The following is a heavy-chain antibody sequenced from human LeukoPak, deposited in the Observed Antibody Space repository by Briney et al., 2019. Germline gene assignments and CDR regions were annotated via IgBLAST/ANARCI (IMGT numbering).Heavy chain of an antibody. D-gene: IGHD1-1*01. CDR2: IYYSGST. CDR3: ARRGWNLYDY. CDR1: GGSISSSSYY. J-gene: IGHJ4*02. Sequence: SETLSLTCTASGGSISSSSYYWGWIRQPPGKGLEWIGSIYYSGSTYYNPSLKSRVTISVDTSKNQFSLKLSSVTAADTAVYYCARRGWNLYDYWGQGTLVTVSS. V-gene: IGHV4-39*07.